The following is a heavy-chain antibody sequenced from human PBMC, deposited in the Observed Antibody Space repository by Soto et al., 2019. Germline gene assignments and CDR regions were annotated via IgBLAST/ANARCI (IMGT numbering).Heavy chain of an antibody. Sequence: QVQLQESGPGLVKPSGTLSLTCAVSGGSISSSNWWSWVRQPPGKGLEWIGEIYHSGSTNYNPSLKSRVTISVDKSKNQYSLQLSSVTAADTAVYYCARTPYSSGWGDAFDIWGQGTMVTVSS. D-gene: IGHD6-19*01. CDR3: ARTPYSSGWGDAFDI. J-gene: IGHJ3*02. CDR2: IYHSGST. V-gene: IGHV4-4*02. CDR1: GGSISSSNW.